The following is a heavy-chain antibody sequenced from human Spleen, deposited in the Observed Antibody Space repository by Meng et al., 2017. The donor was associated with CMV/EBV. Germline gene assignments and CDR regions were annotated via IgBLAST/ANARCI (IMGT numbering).Heavy chain of an antibody. D-gene: IGHD1-26*01. CDR2: IYSGGST. CDR3: ARVGGTNNLPFDS. J-gene: IGHJ4*02. Sequence: GESMKISCAVSGLTVSSNYMSWVRQAPGKGLEWVSVIYSGGSTYYADSVKGRFTISRDKSMNTLYLQMNSLRADDTAVYYCARVGGTNNLPFDSWGQGTLVTVSS. CDR1: GLTVSSNY. V-gene: IGHV3-53*01.